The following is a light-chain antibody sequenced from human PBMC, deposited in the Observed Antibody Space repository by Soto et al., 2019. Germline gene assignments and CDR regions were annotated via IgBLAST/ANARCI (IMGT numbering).Light chain of an antibody. CDR3: QQYDDSSRYR. V-gene: IGKV3-20*01. CDR1: QSINTRY. Sequence: EIVLTQSPGTLALSPGERATLSCRASQSINTRYSAWYQQKPGQPPRLLIYATSSRAPGIPDRFSGSGSGTDFTLTISRLEPEEFEVYYCQQYDDSSRYRFGQGTNLDIK. CDR2: ATS. J-gene: IGKJ2*03.